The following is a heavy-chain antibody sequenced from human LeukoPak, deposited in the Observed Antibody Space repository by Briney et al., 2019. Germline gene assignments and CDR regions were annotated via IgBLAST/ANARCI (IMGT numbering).Heavy chain of an antibody. J-gene: IGHJ3*01. CDR2: IKQDGSEK. Sequence: GGSLRLSCAASGFTFSSYWVSWVRPAPGKGWEWGANIKQDGSEKSHVDSVKGRFTISRDNAKNSLYRQMNSLGPEQTAVYYCARESTWDAFDASGQGTMVTVSS. CDR3: ARESTWDAFDA. V-gene: IGHV3-7*01. CDR1: GFTFSSYW.